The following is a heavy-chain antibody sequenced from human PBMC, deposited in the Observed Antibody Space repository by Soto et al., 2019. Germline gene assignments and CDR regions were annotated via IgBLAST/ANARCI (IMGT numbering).Heavy chain of an antibody. CDR3: ARDNFWSGPSYYYYYGMDV. CDR1: GGSISSGDYY. J-gene: IGHJ6*02. Sequence: PSETLSLTCTVSGGSISSGDYYWSWIRQPPGKGLEWIGYIYYSGSTYYNPSLKSRVTISVDTSKNQFSLKLSSVTAADTAVYYCARDNFWSGPSYYYYYGMDVWGQGTTVTVSS. CDR2: IYYSGST. D-gene: IGHD3-3*01. V-gene: IGHV4-30-4*01.